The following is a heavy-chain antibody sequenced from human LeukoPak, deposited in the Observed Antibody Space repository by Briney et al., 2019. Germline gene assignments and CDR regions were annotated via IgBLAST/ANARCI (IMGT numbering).Heavy chain of an antibody. CDR2: IWYDGSNE. CDR3: ARDSTDSSSTFDY. Sequence: GGSLRLSCAASGFTFSRYGMHWVRQAPGKGLEWVAVIWYDGSNEYYAGSVKGRFTFSRDNSKKTLYLQMNTLRAEDTAVYYCARDSTDSSSTFDYWGQGTLVTVSS. D-gene: IGHD6-6*01. CDR1: GFTFSRYG. V-gene: IGHV3-33*01. J-gene: IGHJ4*02.